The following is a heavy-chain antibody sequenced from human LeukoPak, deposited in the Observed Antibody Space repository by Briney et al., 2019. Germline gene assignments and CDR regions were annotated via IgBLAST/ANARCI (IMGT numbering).Heavy chain of an antibody. V-gene: IGHV4-38-2*02. Sequence: SETLSLTCTVSGYSISSGYYWGWIRQPPGKGLEWIGSIYHSGSTYYNPSLKSRVTISVDTSKNQFSLKLSSVTAADTAVYYCARSSGGYNIRNLQIDYWGQGTLVTVSS. CDR2: IYHSGST. D-gene: IGHD3-9*01. J-gene: IGHJ4*02. CDR3: ARSSGGYNIRNLQIDY. CDR1: GYSISSGYY.